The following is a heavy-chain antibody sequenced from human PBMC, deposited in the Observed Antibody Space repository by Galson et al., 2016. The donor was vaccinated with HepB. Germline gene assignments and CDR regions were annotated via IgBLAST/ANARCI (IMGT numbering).Heavy chain of an antibody. D-gene: IGHD6-13*01. Sequence: SVKVSCKASGYTFIAYNMHWVRQAPGQGPEWMGWVNPNSGDTNYAQQFRGRVTMARDASISTVYMEPNSLTSDDTAVYYCATPLATLAEAVGLHVWGQGTLITVSS. CDR1: GYTFIAYN. J-gene: IGHJ4*02. CDR3: ATPLATLAEAVGLHV. CDR2: VNPNSGDT. V-gene: IGHV1-2*02.